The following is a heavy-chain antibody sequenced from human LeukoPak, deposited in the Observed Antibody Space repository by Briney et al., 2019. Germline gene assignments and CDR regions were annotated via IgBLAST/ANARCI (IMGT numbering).Heavy chain of an antibody. J-gene: IGHJ5*01. V-gene: IGHV1-69*04. D-gene: IGHD6-19*01. Sequence: ASVKVSCKASGGTFSSYAISWVRQAPGQGLEWMGRIIPILGIANYAQKFQGRVTITADKSTSTAYMELSSLRSEDTAVYYCARDLVPDRYSSGWFDSWGQGTLVTVSS. CDR2: IIPILGIA. CDR1: GGTFSSYA. CDR3: ARDLVPDRYSSGWFDS.